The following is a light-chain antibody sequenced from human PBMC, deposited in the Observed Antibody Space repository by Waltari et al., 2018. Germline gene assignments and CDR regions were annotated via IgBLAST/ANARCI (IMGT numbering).Light chain of an antibody. Sequence: QSTLTQPASVSGSPGQSITISCTGTSSDVGGHNYVSWYQQHPGKAPKLVIYDVSSRPSGVSNRFSGSKPGNTASLTIYGLQAEDEADYYCSSYTSSSTRVFGTGTRVTVL. CDR3: SSYTSSSTRV. J-gene: IGLJ1*01. CDR2: DVS. V-gene: IGLV2-14*03. CDR1: SSDVGGHNY.